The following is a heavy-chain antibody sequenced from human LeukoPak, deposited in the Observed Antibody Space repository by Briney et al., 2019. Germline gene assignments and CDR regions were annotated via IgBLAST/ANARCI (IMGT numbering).Heavy chain of an antibody. D-gene: IGHD3-16*01. CDR3: ARGGGWGNSTDAVDY. CDR2: IHNSGST. Sequence: SETLSLTCTVSGGSISNYFWSWIRQTPGKGLEWIGYIHNSGSTKYNPSLKSPVSISVDTSKNQFSLKVNSVTAADTAVYYCARGGGWGNSTDAVDYWGQGTLVTASS. CDR1: GGSISNYF. V-gene: IGHV4-59*01. J-gene: IGHJ4*02.